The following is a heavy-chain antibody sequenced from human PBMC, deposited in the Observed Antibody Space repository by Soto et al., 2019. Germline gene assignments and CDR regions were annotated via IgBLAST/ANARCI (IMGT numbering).Heavy chain of an antibody. V-gene: IGHV2-5*02. D-gene: IGHD2-2*01. CDR1: GLSLSTSGVG. CDR2: IFWDDDK. J-gene: IGHJ5*02. Sequence: QITLKASGPTLVKPTQNLTLTCTFSGLSLSTSGVGVGWIRQPPGKALEWLALIFWDDDKPYSPALKSRLTITKDTSKNQVVLTMTNMDPVDTATYYCAHSQLYHPLFPGFDPWGQGTLVTVSS. CDR3: AHSQLYHPLFPGFDP.